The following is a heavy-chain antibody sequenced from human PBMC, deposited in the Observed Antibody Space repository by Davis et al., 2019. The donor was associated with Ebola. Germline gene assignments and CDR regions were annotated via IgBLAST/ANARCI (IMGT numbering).Heavy chain of an antibody. CDR3: ARAQFPTTSDH. J-gene: IGHJ4*02. CDR1: GYTFTNYG. Sequence: ASVKVSRKASGYTFTNYGITWVRQAPGQGLEWMGWINPHNGNTHYAQNVQGRVTMTTDTSTSTAYMEVGILRSDDTAVYYCARAQFPTTSDHWGQGTLVTVSS. V-gene: IGHV1-18*04. D-gene: IGHD1-1*01. CDR2: INPHNGNT.